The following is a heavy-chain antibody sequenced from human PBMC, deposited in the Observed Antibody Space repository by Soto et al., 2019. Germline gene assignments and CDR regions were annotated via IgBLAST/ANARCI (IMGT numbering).Heavy chain of an antibody. V-gene: IGHV4-34*01. J-gene: IGHJ6*02. D-gene: IGHD6-13*01. Sequence: QVQLQQWGAGLLKPSETLSLTCAVYGGSFSGYYWSWIRQPPGKGLEWIGEINHSGSTNYNPSLKSRVTISVVTSKNQCSLKLSSVTAADTAVYYCARVGYSSSWEDGMDGWGQGTTVTVSS. CDR2: INHSGST. CDR1: GGSFSGYY. CDR3: ARVGYSSSWEDGMDG.